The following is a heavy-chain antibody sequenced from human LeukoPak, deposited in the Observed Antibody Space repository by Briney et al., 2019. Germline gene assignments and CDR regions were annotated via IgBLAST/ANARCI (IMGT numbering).Heavy chain of an antibody. CDR2: ISSSSSTI. V-gene: IGHV3-48*01. CDR1: GFTFSSYS. J-gene: IGHJ4*02. D-gene: IGHD3-3*01. Sequence: GGSLRLSCAASGFTFSSYSMNWVRQAPGKGLEWVSYISSSSSTIYYADSVKGRFTISRDNAKNSLYLQMNSLRAEDTAVHYCARAYYDFWSGYSYYFDYWGQGTLVTVSS. CDR3: ARAYYDFWSGYSYYFDY.